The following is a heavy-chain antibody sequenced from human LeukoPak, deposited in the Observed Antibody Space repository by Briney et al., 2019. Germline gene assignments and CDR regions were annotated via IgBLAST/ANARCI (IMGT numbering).Heavy chain of an antibody. CDR1: GYTFTSYG. CDR3: ARDGGGYYDSSGWFDP. Sequence: ASVKVSCKASGYTFTSYGISWVRQAPGQGLEWMGWISAYNGNTNYAQKLQGRVTMTTDTSTSTAYMELRSLRSDDTAVYYCARDGGGYYDSSGWFDPWGQGTLVTVSS. CDR2: ISAYNGNT. D-gene: IGHD3-22*01. V-gene: IGHV1-18*01. J-gene: IGHJ5*02.